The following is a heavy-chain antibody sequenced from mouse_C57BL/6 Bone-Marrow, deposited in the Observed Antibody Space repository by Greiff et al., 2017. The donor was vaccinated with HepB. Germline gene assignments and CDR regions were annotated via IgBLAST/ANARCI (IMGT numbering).Heavy chain of an antibody. D-gene: IGHD1-1*01. CDR3: ARHADNPTGYYYAMDY. CDR2: IWSDGST. V-gene: IGHV2-6-1*01. J-gene: IGHJ4*01. CDR1: GFSLTSYG. Sequence: QVQLKESGPGLVAPSQSLSITCTVSGFSLTSYGVHWVRQPPGKGLEWLVVIWSDGSTTYNSALKSRLSISKDNSKSQVFLKMNSLQTDDTAMYYGARHADNPTGYYYAMDYWGQGTSVTVSS.